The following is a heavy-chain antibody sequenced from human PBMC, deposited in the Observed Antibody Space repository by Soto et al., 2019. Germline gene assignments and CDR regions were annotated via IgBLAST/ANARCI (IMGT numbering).Heavy chain of an antibody. CDR2: INSDGSVT. D-gene: IGHD1-7*01. J-gene: IGHJ4*02. Sequence: EVQLVESGGGLVQPGGSLRLSCAASGFTLSNYWMHWVRQAPGKGLVWVSRINSDGSVTTYADSVKGRFTISRDNAKNTLYLQMNSLRAEDTAVYYCARDTELPLDYWGQGTLVTVSS. V-gene: IGHV3-74*01. CDR1: GFTLSNYW. CDR3: ARDTELPLDY.